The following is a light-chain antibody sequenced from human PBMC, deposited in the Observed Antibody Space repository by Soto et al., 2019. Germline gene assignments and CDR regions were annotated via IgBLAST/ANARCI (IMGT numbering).Light chain of an antibody. Sequence: DIQMTQSPSSVSASAGDRVTITCRASQGISRWLAWYQQKPGKAPNLLIYGASSLQSGVPSRFSGSGSGTDCILTISSLQPEDFATYYCQQANSFPRTFGQGTKVEIK. CDR3: QQANSFPRT. CDR2: GAS. J-gene: IGKJ2*01. CDR1: QGISRW. V-gene: IGKV1-12*01.